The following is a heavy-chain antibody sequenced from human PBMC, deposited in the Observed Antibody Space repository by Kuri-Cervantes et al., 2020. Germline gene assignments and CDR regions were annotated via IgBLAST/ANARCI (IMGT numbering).Heavy chain of an antibody. D-gene: IGHD2-2*01. Sequence: GGSLRLSCAASGFTFNNYAMHWVRQAPGKGLEWVAAISYDGSNKYYADSVKGRFTISRDNSKNTLYLQMNSLRAEDTAVYYCAEDATYCSTSSCSEAGWFDPWGQGTLVTVSS. V-gene: IGHV3-30-3*01. CDR3: AEDATYCSTSSCSEAGWFDP. J-gene: IGHJ5*02. CDR1: GFTFNNYA. CDR2: ISYDGSNK.